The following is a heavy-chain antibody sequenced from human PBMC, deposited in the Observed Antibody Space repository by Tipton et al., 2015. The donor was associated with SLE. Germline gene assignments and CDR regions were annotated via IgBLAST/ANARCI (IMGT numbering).Heavy chain of an antibody. J-gene: IGHJ4*02. CDR2: INHSGST. Sequence: TLSLTCAVYGGSFSGYYWSWIRQPPGKGLEWIGEINHSGSTNYNPSLKSRVTISVDTSKNQFSLKLSSVTAADTAAYYCAREYYGGKKIDYWGQGTLVTVSS. CDR3: AREYYGGKKIDY. V-gene: IGHV4-34*01. D-gene: IGHD4-23*01. CDR1: GGSFSGYY.